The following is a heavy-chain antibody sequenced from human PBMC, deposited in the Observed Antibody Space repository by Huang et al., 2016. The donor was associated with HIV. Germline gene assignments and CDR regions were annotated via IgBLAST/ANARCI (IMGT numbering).Heavy chain of an antibody. D-gene: IGHD6-19*01. V-gene: IGHV1-18*01. J-gene: IGHJ4*02. Sequence: QVQLVPSGAEVKKPGASVQVSCKASGYTFTSYGIRWVRQAPGQGREWMGWISDYNGHTNYSQELQSRVTMTTETSTSTAYMDLRSLRSDDTAVYYCARDRGAVAGTSPGYWGQGTLVTVSS. CDR1: GYTFTSYG. CDR2: ISDYNGHT. CDR3: ARDRGAVAGTSPGY.